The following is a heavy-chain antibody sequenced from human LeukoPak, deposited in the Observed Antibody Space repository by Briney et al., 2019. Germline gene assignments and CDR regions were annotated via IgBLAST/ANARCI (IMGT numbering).Heavy chain of an antibody. Sequence: GRSLRLSCAAFGFTFSSYAMHWVRQAPGKGLEWVAVISYDGSIKYYADSVKGRFTTSRDNSKNMLYLQMNSLSAEDTAVYCCARGPGYSSGWYVLSVDYWGQGTLVTVSS. V-gene: IGHV3-30-3*01. CDR3: ARGPGYSSGWYVLSVDY. D-gene: IGHD6-19*01. J-gene: IGHJ4*02. CDR1: GFTFSSYA. CDR2: ISYDGSIK.